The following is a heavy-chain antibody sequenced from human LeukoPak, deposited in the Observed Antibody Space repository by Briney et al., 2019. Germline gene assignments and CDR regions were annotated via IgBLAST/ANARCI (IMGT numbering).Heavy chain of an antibody. V-gene: IGHV1-69*13. CDR3: ARGGQQLDYLDY. CDR2: IIPIFGTA. J-gene: IGHJ4*02. Sequence: SVKVSCKASGGTFSSYAISWVRQAPGQGLEWMGGIIPIFGTANYAQKFQGRVTITADESTSTAYMELSSLRSEDTAVYYCARGGQQLDYLDYWGQGTLVTVSS. CDR1: GGTFSSYA. D-gene: IGHD6-13*01.